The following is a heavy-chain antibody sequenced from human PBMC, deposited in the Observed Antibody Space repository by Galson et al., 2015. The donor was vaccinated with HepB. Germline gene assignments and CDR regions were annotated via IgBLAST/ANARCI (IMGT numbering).Heavy chain of an antibody. CDR1: GFSISSSGVA. CDR2: VYWDDE. CDR3: AKRARSGTWFFDS. Sequence: PALVKPTQTLTLTCTLSGFSISSSGVAVGWVRQPPGKALQWLGLVYWDDENQSLESRITIIKDTSRNQVVLTMTDLDLGDTGTYYCAKRARSGTWFFDSWGQGILVTVSS. J-gene: IGHJ4*02. V-gene: IGHV2-5*02. D-gene: IGHD6-13*01.